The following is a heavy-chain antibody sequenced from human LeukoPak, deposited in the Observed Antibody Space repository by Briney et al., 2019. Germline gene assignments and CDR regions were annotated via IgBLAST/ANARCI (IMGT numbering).Heavy chain of an antibody. CDR2: INPNSGGT. J-gene: IGHJ5*02. V-gene: IGHV1-2*02. D-gene: IGHD2-15*01. Sequence: ASVKVSCKASGYTFTGYYMHWVRQAPGQGLEWMGWINPNSGGTNYAQKFQGRVTMTRDTSISTAYMELSRLRSDDTAVYYCARDLSPGYCSGGSCYDWFDPWGQGTLVTVSS. CDR3: ARDLSPGYCSGGSCYDWFDP. CDR1: GYTFTGYY.